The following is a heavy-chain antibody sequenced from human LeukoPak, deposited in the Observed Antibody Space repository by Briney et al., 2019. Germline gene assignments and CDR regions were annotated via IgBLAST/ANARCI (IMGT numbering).Heavy chain of an antibody. D-gene: IGHD6-6*01. J-gene: IGHJ3*02. CDR2: IYYSGST. Sequence: SETLSLTCTVSGGSISSYYWSWIRQPPWKGLEWIGYIYYSGSTNYNPSLKSRVTISVDTSKNQFSLKLSSVTAADTAVYYCARVTYSSSSMSLDAFDIWGQGTMVTVSS. CDR1: GGSISSYY. CDR3: ARVTYSSSSMSLDAFDI. V-gene: IGHV4-59*08.